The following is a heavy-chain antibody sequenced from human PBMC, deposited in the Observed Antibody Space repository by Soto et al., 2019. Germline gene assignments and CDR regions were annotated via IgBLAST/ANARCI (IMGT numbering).Heavy chain of an antibody. CDR1: GGTFSSYA. Sequence: SVKVSCKVSGGTFSSYAISWVRQAPGQGLEWMGGIIPIFGTANYAQKFQGRVTITADESTSTAYMELSSLRSEDTAVYYCARAAGDCSSTSCLRYYYGMDVWGKGTTVTVSS. D-gene: IGHD2-2*01. V-gene: IGHV1-69*13. CDR2: IIPIFGTA. CDR3: ARAAGDCSSTSCLRYYYGMDV. J-gene: IGHJ6*04.